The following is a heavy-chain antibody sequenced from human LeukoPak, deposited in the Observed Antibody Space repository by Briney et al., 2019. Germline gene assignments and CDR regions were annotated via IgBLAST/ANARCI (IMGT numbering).Heavy chain of an antibody. Sequence: GGSLRLSCAASGFTFDDYAMHWVRQAPGKGLEWVSLISGDGGSTYYADSVKGRFTISRDNSKNSLYLQMNSLRTEDTALYYCAKDVFSGSSSGWYAYWGQGTLVTVSS. D-gene: IGHD6-19*01. CDR1: GFTFDDYA. CDR3: AKDVFSGSSSGWYAY. CDR2: ISGDGGST. J-gene: IGHJ4*02. V-gene: IGHV3-43*02.